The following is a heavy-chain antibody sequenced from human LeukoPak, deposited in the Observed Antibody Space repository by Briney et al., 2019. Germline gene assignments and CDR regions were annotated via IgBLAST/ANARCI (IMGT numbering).Heavy chain of an antibody. Sequence: SETLSLTCTVSGGSVSSATNYWSWIRQPPGKGLEWIGYIYYSGSTNYNPPLKSRVTMSVDTSKNQFSLKLSSVTTADTAVYYCARATVGTRFDPWGQGTLVTVSS. D-gene: IGHD4-23*01. V-gene: IGHV4-61*01. CDR1: GGSVSSATNY. CDR3: ARATVGTRFDP. J-gene: IGHJ5*02. CDR2: IYYSGST.